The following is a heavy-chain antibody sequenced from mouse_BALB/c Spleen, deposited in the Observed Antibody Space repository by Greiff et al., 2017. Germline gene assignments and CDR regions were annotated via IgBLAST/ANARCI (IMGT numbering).Heavy chain of an antibody. V-gene: IGHV1-80*01. J-gene: IGHJ2*01. CDR1: GYAFSSYW. Sequence: VQLQQSGAELVRPGSSVKISCKASGYAFSSYWMNWVKQRPGQGLEWIGQIYPGDGDTNYNGKFKGKATLTADKSSSTAYMQLSSLTSEDSAVYFCARSTVVSHYFDYWGQGTTLTVSS. CDR3: ARSTVVSHYFDY. D-gene: IGHD1-1*01. CDR2: IYPGDGDT.